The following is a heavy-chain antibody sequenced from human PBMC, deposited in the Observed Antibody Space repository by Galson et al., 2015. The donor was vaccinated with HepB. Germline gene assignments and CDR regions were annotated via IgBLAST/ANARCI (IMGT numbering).Heavy chain of an antibody. CDR1: GFTFSSYG. J-gene: IGHJ4*02. V-gene: IGHV3-33*08. CDR2: IWYDGSNK. Sequence: SLRLSCAASGFTFSSYGMHWVRQAPGKGLEWVAVIWYDGSNKYYADSVKGRFTISRDNSKNTLYLQMNSLRAEDTAVYYCARSNGYQLLIADYWGQGTLVTVSS. CDR3: ARSNGYQLLIADY. D-gene: IGHD2-2*01.